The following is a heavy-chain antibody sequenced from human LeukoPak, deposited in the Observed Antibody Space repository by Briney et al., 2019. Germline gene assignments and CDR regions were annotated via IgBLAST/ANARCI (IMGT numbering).Heavy chain of an antibody. D-gene: IGHD1-26*01. CDR3: ARAWDRGAFDI. J-gene: IGHJ3*02. CDR1: GGTFSSFA. CDR2: IIPIFGTA. V-gene: IGHV1-69*05. Sequence: GASVKVSCKASGGTFSSFAISWVRQAPGQGLEWMGGIIPIFGTADYAQKFQGRVTITTDESTSTAYMELSSLRSEDTAVYYCARAWDRGAFDIWGQGTMVTVSS.